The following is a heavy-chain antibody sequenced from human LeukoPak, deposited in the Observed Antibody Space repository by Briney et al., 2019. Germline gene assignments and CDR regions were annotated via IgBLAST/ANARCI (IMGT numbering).Heavy chain of an antibody. CDR1: GFTLRNFA. CDR3: ARGSQVGAPTWGALDY. D-gene: IGHD1-26*01. CDR2: MSYDGSKS. J-gene: IGHJ4*02. V-gene: IGHV3-30-3*01. Sequence: GRSLTLSCVASGFTLRNFAIHWVRQAPGKGLEWVAVMSYDGSKSFYADPVEGRFTISRDISKNTLLLLMNSLRPEDTAVYHCARGSQVGAPTWGALDYWGPGTLVTVSS.